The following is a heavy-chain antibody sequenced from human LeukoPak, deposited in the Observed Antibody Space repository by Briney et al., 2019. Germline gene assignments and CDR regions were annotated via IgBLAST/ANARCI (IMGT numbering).Heavy chain of an antibody. J-gene: IGHJ4*02. V-gene: IGHV3-33*01. CDR3: AREGSTGSYFDY. CDR2: IWYDGSNK. Sequence: GGSLRLSCAASGFTFSSYGMHWVRQAPGKGLEWVAVIWYDGSNKYYADSVKGRFTISRDNSKNTLYLQMNSLRAEDTAVYYCAREGSTGSYFDYWGQGTLVTVSS. CDR1: GFTFSSYG. D-gene: IGHD3-9*01.